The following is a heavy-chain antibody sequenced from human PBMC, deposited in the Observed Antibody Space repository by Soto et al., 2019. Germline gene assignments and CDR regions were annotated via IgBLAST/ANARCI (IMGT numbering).Heavy chain of an antibody. J-gene: IGHJ4*02. D-gene: IGHD3-10*01. Sequence: ASETLSLTCTVSGDSISSSSNYYWGWIRQPPGKGLEWIGSIYFSGRAYYSPSLKSRVTISVDTSKNQFSLTLNSVTAADTAVYYCATFEIYGSGSYSEPYYFDYWGQGTLVTVSS. CDR3: ATFEIYGSGSYSEPYYFDY. CDR2: IYFSGRA. V-gene: IGHV4-39*01. CDR1: GDSISSSSNYY.